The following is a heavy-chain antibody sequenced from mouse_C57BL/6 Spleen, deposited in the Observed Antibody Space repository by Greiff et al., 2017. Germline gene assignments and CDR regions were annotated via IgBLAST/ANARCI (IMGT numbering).Heavy chain of an antibody. CDR1: GYTFTSYW. J-gene: IGHJ3*01. D-gene: IGHD1-1*01. Sequence: VQLQQPGAELVMPGASVKLSCKASGYTFTSYWMHWVKQRPGQGLEWIGEIDPSDSYTNYNQKFKGKSTVTVDKSSSTAYMQLSSLTSEDSAVYYCARYDYGSSFAYWGQGTLVTVAA. CDR3: ARYDYGSSFAY. CDR2: IDPSDSYT. V-gene: IGHV1-69*01.